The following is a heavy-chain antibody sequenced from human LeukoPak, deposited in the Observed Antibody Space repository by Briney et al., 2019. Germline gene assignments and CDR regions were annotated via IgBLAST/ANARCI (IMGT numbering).Heavy chain of an antibody. V-gene: IGHV3-48*04. D-gene: IGHD5-24*01. Sequence: GGSLRLSCAASGFTVSSNYMSWVRQAPGKGLEWVSYISGGSDTIHYADSVKGRFTISRDNAKNSLYLQMNSLRAEDTAVYYCARDLGRDRYFDSWGQGTLVTVSS. CDR2: ISGGSDTI. J-gene: IGHJ4*02. CDR3: ARDLGRDRYFDS. CDR1: GFTVSSNY.